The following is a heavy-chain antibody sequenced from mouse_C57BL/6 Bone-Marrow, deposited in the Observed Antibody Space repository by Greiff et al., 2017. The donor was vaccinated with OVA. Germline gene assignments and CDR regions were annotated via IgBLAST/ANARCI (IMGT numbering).Heavy chain of an antibody. CDR1: GFTFSDYG. V-gene: IGHV5-15*01. CDR3: ARQGGYYGSSYPYWYFDV. CDR2: ISNLAYSI. Sequence: EVQVVESGGGLVQPGGSLKLSCAASGFTFSDYGMAWVRQAPRKGPEWVAFISNLAYSIYYADTVTGRFTISRENAKNTLYLEMSSLRSEDTAMYYCARQGGYYGSSYPYWYFDVWGTGTTVTVSS. J-gene: IGHJ1*03. D-gene: IGHD1-1*01.